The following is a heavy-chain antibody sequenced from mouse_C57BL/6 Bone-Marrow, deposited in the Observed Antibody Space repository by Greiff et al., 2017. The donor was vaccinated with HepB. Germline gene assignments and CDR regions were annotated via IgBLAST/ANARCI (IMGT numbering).Heavy chain of an antibody. CDR1: GYSITSGYY. CDR2: ISYDGSN. CDR3: ARAPYYDSYAMDY. Sequence: EVKLMESGPGLVKPSQSLSLTCSVTGYSITSGYYWNWIRQFPGNKLEWMGYISYDGSNNYNPSLKNRISITRDTSKNQFFLKLNSVTTEDTATYYCARAPYYDSYAMDYWGQGTSVTVSS. D-gene: IGHD1-1*02. J-gene: IGHJ4*01. V-gene: IGHV3-6*01.